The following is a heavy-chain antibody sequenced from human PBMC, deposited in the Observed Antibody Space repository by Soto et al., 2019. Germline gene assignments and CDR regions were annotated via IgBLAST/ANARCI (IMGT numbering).Heavy chain of an antibody. CDR3: ARGDIAVAGTSGSYSTPYYLHY. J-gene: IGHJ4*02. CDR1: GYTFTSSA. CDR2: IKAGNGNT. Sequence: QVQLVQSGAEVKKPGASVKVSCQASGYTFTSSAMHWVRQAPGQRLEWMGWIKAGNGNTKYTQKFQGRVTITRDTSAGTAYLERSSRRSEDTAVYYCARGDIAVAGTSGSYSTPYYLHYLGQGTLVTVSS. D-gene: IGHD6-19*01. V-gene: IGHV1-3*01.